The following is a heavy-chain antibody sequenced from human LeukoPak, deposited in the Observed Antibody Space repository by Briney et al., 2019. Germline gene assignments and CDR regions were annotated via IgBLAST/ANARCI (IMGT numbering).Heavy chain of an antibody. CDR2: IKQDGREK. CDR3: APRRDAFDI. CDR1: GFTFSSYW. J-gene: IGHJ3*02. V-gene: IGHV3-7*01. Sequence: GGSLRLSCAASGFTFSSYWMSWVRQAPGKGLEWVANIKQDGREKHYLESVKGRFTISRDNAKNSLYLQMNSLRAEDTAVYYCAPRRDAFDIWGQGTMVTVSS.